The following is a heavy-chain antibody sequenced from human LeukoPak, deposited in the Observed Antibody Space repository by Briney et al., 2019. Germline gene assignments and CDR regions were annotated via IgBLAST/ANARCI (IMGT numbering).Heavy chain of an antibody. J-gene: IGHJ4*02. CDR2: LSSDGNNN. Sequence: PGGSLRLSCAASGFTFSSYAMHWVRQAPGKGLEWVAVLSSDGNNNYYADSVKGRFTISRDNSKNTLFLQINSLRAGDTAVYYCAGDMSGSYGTFDYWGQGTLVTVSS. CDR3: AGDMSGSYGTFDY. CDR1: GFTFSSYA. D-gene: IGHD1-26*01. V-gene: IGHV3-30-3*01.